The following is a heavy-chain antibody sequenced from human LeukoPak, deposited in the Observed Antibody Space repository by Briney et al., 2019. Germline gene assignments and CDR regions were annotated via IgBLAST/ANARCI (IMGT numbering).Heavy chain of an antibody. V-gene: IGHV4-34*01. CDR1: AGSFSGYY. CDR3: ARGHDYVWGSYRSLGAFDI. CDR2: INHSGST. J-gene: IGHJ3*02. D-gene: IGHD3-16*02. Sequence: SQTLSLTCAVYAGSFSGYYWSCIRQPPGKGLEWIGEINHSGSTNYNPSLKSRVTISVDTSKNQFSLKLSSVTAADTAVYYCARGHDYVWGSYRSLGAFDIWGQGTMVTVSS.